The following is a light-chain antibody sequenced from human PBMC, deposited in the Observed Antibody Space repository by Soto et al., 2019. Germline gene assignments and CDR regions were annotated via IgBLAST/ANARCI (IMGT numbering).Light chain of an antibody. V-gene: IGLV1-40*01. CDR1: SSNIGAGYD. Sequence: QSVLTHPPSVSGAPGQRVTISCTGSSSNIGAGYDVHWYQQLPGTAPKILIYGNTNRPSGVPDRFSGSKSGTSASLAITGLQAEDEADYYCQSYDSSLSVNYVFGTGTKVTVL. J-gene: IGLJ1*01. CDR2: GNT. CDR3: QSYDSSLSVNYV.